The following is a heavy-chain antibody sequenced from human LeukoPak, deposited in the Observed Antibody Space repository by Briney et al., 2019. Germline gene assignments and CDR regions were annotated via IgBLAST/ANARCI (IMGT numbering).Heavy chain of an antibody. J-gene: IGHJ4*02. D-gene: IGHD3-10*01. CDR1: GDSINSYH. CDR2: FYYSGVT. Sequence: SETLSLTCTISGDSINSYHWSWLRQPPGSKLEWIGYFYYSGVTNYNPSLKSRVTMSLDTSKKQFSLKLNSVTAADTAVYYCARGGFYGSGSYYAYWGQGTLVTVSS. V-gene: IGHV4-59*01. CDR3: ARGGFYGSGSYYAY.